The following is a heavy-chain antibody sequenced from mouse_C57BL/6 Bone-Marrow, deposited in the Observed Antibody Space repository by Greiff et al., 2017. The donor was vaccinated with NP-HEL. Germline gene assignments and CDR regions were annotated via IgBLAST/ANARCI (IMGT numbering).Heavy chain of an antibody. CDR1: GYTFTDYY. J-gene: IGHJ3*01. Sequence: VQLQQSGPVLVKPGASVKMSCTASGYTFTDYYMNWVKQSHGKSLEWIGVINPYNGGTSYNQKFKGKATLTVDKSSSTAYMELNSLTSEDSAVYYCGREAVGYPAWFAYWGQGTLVTVSA. D-gene: IGHD2-2*01. CDR3: GREAVGYPAWFAY. CDR2: INPYNGGT. V-gene: IGHV1-19*01.